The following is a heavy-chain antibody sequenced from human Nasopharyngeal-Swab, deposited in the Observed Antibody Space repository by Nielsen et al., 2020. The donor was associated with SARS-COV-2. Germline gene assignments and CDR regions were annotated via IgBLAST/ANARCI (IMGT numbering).Heavy chain of an antibody. V-gene: IGHV4-59*11. CDR2: IYSTEIT. D-gene: IGHD6-6*01. J-gene: IGHJ4*02. Sequence: SETLSLTCTVSGGSIVSHYWNWIRLSPGKGLEWIGYIYSTEITKYNPSLGSRVTMSGDTSKNQVYLKLESLPAADTAVYYCARGPYSRSSLWVHWGQGTLVTVSS. CDR3: ARGPYSRSSLWVH. CDR1: GGSIVSHY.